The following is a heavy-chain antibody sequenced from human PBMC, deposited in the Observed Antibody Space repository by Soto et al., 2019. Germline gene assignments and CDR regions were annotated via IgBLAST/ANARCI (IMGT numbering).Heavy chain of an antibody. V-gene: IGHV3-7*04. CDR1: GFTLSSYW. Sequence: PGGCLRLSCAAAGFTLSSYWMSWVRQAPGKGLEWVANIKQDGSEKYYVDSVKGRFTISRDNAKNSLYLQMNSLRAEDTAVYYCARVGGWLHRFDYWGKGT. CDR3: ARVGGWLHRFDY. CDR2: IKQDGSEK. D-gene: IGHD5-12*01. J-gene: IGHJ4*02.